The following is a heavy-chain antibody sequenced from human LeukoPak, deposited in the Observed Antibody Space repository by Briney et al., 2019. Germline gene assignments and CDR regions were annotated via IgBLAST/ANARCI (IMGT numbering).Heavy chain of an antibody. V-gene: IGHV5-51*01. CDR2: IYPGESDT. CDR1: GYSFTSYW. Sequence: GESLKISCKGSGYSFTSYWIGWVRQMPGKGLEWIGIIYPGESDTRYSPSFQGQVTISADKSISTAYLQWSSLKAPDTAMYYCASQFGGRYCSGGSCYSGYYGMDVWGQGTTVTVSS. D-gene: IGHD2-15*01. CDR3: ASQFGGRYCSGGSCYSGYYGMDV. J-gene: IGHJ6*02.